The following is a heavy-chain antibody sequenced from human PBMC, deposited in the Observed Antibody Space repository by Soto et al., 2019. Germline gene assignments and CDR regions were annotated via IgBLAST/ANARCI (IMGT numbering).Heavy chain of an antibody. CDR2: IIPIFGTA. CDR1: GGTFSSYA. V-gene: IGHV1-69*13. Sequence: ASVKVSCKASGGTFSSYAISWVRQAPGQGLEWMGGIIPIFGTANYAQKFQGRVTITADESTSTAYMELSSLRSEDTAVYYCARGKAAMEANYYYYYGMDVWGQGTTVTVSS. CDR3: ARGKAAMEANYYYYYGMDV. J-gene: IGHJ6*02. D-gene: IGHD5-18*01.